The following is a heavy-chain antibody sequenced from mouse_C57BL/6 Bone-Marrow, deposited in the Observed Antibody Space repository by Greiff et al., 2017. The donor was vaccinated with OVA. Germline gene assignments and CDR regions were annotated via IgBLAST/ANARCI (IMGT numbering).Heavy chain of an antibody. CDR2: ISNGGGST. J-gene: IGHJ1*03. V-gene: IGHV5-12*01. D-gene: IGHD2-2*01. CDR3: ARLHGYYWYFDV. CDR1: GFTFSDYY. Sequence: EVMPVESGGGLVQPGGSLKLSCAASGFTFSDYYMYWVRQTPEKRLEWVAYISNGGGSTYYPDTVKGRFTISRDNAKNTLYLQMSRLKSEDTAMYYCARLHGYYWYFDVWGTGTTVTVSS.